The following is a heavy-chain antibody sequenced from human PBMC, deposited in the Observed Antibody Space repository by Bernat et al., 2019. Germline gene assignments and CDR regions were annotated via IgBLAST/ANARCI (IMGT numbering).Heavy chain of an antibody. CDR2: IWYDGSNK. V-gene: IGHV3-33*01. CDR3: ARALPRYCSSTSCSEFDY. Sequence: QVQLVESGGGVVQPGRSLRLSCAASGFTFSSYGMHWVRQAPGKGLEWVAVIWYDGSNKYYADSVKGRFTISRDNSKNTLYLQMNSLRAEDTAVYYCARALPRYCSSTSCSEFDYWGQGTLVTVSS. J-gene: IGHJ4*02. CDR1: GFTFSSYG. D-gene: IGHD2-2*01.